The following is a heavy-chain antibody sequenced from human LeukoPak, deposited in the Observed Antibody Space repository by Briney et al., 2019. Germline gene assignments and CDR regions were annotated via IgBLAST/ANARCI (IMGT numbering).Heavy chain of an antibody. V-gene: IGHV3-64*01. Sequence: GGSLRLSCAVSGFTFSTYAMHWVRQAPGEGLEYVSGISRDGGSTYYANSVKGRFTISRDNSKNTLYLQMGGLRGEDMAVYYCARDPTAATPQYFDYWGQGTLVTVSS. CDR2: ISRDGGST. D-gene: IGHD1-14*01. CDR3: ARDPTAATPQYFDY. CDR1: GFTFSTYA. J-gene: IGHJ4*02.